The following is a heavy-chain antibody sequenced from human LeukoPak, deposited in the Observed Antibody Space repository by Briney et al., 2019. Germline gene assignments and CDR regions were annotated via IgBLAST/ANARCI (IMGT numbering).Heavy chain of an antibody. CDR1: GGSISSSAYY. V-gene: IGHV4-39*01. J-gene: IGHJ4*02. D-gene: IGHD2-2*01. CDR2: INYSGTT. CDR3: ARVDLAVVPSTTLDY. Sequence: PSETLSLTCTVSGGSISSSAYYWAWVRQSPGKGLQWIASINYSGTTYYNPSLKSRITISVDTSKNQFSLKLSSVTAADTAMYHCARVDLAVVPSTTLDYWGQGTLVTVSS.